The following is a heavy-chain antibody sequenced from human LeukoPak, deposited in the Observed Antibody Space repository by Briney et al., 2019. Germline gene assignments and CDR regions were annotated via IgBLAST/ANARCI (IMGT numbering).Heavy chain of an antibody. CDR3: AIGALYGGYYFDY. D-gene: IGHD3-10*01. Sequence: GASVKVSCKASGYTLTGYYMHWVRQAPGQGLEWMGWINPNSGGTNYAQKFQGRVIMTRDTSISTAYMELSRLRSDDTAVYYCAIGALYGGYYFDYWGQGTLVTVSS. CDR1: GYTLTGYY. V-gene: IGHV1-2*02. CDR2: INPNSGGT. J-gene: IGHJ4*02.